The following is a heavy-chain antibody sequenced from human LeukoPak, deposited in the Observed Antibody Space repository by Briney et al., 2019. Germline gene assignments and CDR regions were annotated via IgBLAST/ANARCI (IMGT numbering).Heavy chain of an antibody. J-gene: IGHJ6*03. CDR2: ISAYNGNT. CDR1: GYTFTSYG. V-gene: IGHV1-18*01. D-gene: IGHD4-17*01. CDR3: ARAYGDHPIPTYYYYYMDV. Sequence: ASVKVSCKASGYTFTSYGISWVRQAPGLGLEWMGWISAYNGNTNYAQKLQGRVTMTTDTSTSTAYMELRSLRSDDTAVYYCARAYGDHPIPTYYYYYMDVWGKGTTVTVSS.